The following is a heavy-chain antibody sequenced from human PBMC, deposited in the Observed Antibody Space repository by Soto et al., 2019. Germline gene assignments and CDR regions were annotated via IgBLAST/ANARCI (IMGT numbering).Heavy chain of an antibody. D-gene: IGHD5-12*01. CDR3: ATSTVSYVDIVSSTTRGYFDH. V-gene: IGHV5-51*01. Sequence: GESLKISCEGSGYNFNTYWIGWVRQMPGKGLEWMALIYPGDSDTRHSPSFEGQVTLSVDRSISTAYLQWSSLKASDTAIYYCATSTVSYVDIVSSTTRGYFDHWGQGTLVTVSS. CDR2: IYPGDSDT. J-gene: IGHJ4*02. CDR1: GYNFNTYW.